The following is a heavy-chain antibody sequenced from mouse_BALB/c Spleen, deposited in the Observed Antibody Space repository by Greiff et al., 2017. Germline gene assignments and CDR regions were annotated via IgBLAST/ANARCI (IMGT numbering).Heavy chain of an antibody. V-gene: IGHV5-17*02. CDR2: ISSGSSTI. Sequence: EVKVEESGGGLVQPGGSRKLSCAASGFTFSSFGMHWVRQAPEKGLEWVAYISSGSSTIYYADTVKGRFTISRDNPKNTLFLQMTSLRSEDTAMYYCARRDLDGYYRDYAMDYWGQGTSVTVSS. D-gene: IGHD2-3*01. CDR1: GFTFSSFG. CDR3: ARRDLDGYYRDYAMDY. J-gene: IGHJ4*01.